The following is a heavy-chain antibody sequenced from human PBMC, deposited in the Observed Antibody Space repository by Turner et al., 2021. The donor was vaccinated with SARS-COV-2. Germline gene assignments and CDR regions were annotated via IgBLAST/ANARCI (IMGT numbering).Heavy chain of an antibody. V-gene: IGHV3-66*01. CDR3: GNVRGVTPNIAY. Sequence: EVQLVESGGSLVQPGGSLRLYCAASGFTVSSNYMSWVRQAPGNGLELVSVSYSFGSTYYSDSVKGRFSISRDNSKNTLYLQMNSLRAEDTAVYFCGNVRGVTPNIAYWGQGTLVTVSS. D-gene: IGHD3-10*02. CDR1: GFTVSSNY. J-gene: IGHJ4*02. CDR2: SYSFGST.